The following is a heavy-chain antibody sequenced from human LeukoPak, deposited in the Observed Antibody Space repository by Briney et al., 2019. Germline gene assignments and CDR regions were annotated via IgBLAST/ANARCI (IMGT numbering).Heavy chain of an antibody. J-gene: IGHJ4*02. D-gene: IGHD1-20*01. V-gene: IGHV4-38-2*02. CDR2: IYHSGST. Sequence: SETLSLTCTVSGYSISSGYYWGWIRQPPGKGLEWIGSIYHSGSTYYNPSLKSRVTISVDTSKNQFSLKLSSVTAADTAVYYCARVDRITGTYFDYWGQGTLVTVSS. CDR1: GYSISSGYY. CDR3: ARVDRITGTYFDY.